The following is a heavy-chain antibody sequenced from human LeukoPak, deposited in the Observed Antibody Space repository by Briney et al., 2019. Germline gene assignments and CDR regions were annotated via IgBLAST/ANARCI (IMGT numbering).Heavy chain of an antibody. CDR2: IFDGGST. CDR3: AKGGIVVPTKYYFDC. V-gene: IGHV3-53*01. Sequence: GALRLSCAASGFTVSSNYMNWVRQAPGKGLEWVSVIFDGGSTYFADSVKGRFTVSRDNSKNTLYLQMNSLRAEDTAVYYCAKGGIVVPTKYYFDCWGHGTLVTVSS. CDR1: GFTVSSNY. J-gene: IGHJ4*01. D-gene: IGHD2-2*01.